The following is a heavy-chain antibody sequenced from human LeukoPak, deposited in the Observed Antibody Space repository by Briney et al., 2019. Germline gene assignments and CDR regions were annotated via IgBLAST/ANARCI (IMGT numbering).Heavy chain of an antibody. D-gene: IGHD3-3*01. CDR3: AREGITIFGVVTHAFDI. Sequence: GGSLRLSCAASRFAFSNFGMHWVRQAPGKGLEWVAFLRFDGSNTYYADSVKGRFTISRDNVKNTVFLQMTSLRGEDTAVYYCAREGITIFGVVTHAFDIWGQGTMVTVSS. CDR2: LRFDGSNT. CDR1: RFAFSNFG. J-gene: IGHJ3*02. V-gene: IGHV3-30*02.